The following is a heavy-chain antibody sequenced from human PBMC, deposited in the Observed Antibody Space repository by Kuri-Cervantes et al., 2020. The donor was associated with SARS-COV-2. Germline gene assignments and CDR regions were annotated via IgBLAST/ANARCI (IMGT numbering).Heavy chain of an antibody. D-gene: IGHD6-13*01. CDR3: ARSFDSSSWHLFDY. J-gene: IGHJ4*02. V-gene: IGHV1-2*02. CDR1: GYTFTGYH. CDR2: INPNSGGT. Sequence: ASVKVSCKASGYTFTGYHMHWVRQAPGQGLEWMGWINPNSGGTNYAQKFQGRVTMSRDTSISTAYMELSRLRSDDTAVYYCARSFDSSSWHLFDYWGQGTLVTVSS.